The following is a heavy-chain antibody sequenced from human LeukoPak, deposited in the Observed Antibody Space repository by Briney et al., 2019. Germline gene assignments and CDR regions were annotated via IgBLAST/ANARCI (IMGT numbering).Heavy chain of an antibody. CDR3: AKRPSDYGDYVSYFDY. D-gene: IGHD4-17*01. V-gene: IGHV3-30*18. CDR1: GFTFSSYW. CDR2: ISDDGRRK. J-gene: IGHJ4*02. Sequence: GGSLRLSCAASGFTFSSYWMSWVRQAPGKGLEWVGVISDDGRRKDYADSVKGRFTNSRDNSKDTLYLQMNSLRAEDTAVYYCAKRPSDYGDYVSYFDYWGQGTLVTVSS.